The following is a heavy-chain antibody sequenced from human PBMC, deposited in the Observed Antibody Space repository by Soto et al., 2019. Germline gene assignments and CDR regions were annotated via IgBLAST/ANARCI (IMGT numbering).Heavy chain of an antibody. Sequence: PGGSLRLSCAASGFTSSDYYMSWIRQAPGKGLEWVSYISSSGSTIYYADSVKGRFTISRDNAKNSLYLQMNSLRAEDTAVYYCARWRVYYDSSGYQQDAFDIWGQGTMVTVSS. CDR2: ISSSGSTI. V-gene: IGHV3-11*01. D-gene: IGHD3-22*01. CDR1: GFTSSDYY. CDR3: ARWRVYYDSSGYQQDAFDI. J-gene: IGHJ3*02.